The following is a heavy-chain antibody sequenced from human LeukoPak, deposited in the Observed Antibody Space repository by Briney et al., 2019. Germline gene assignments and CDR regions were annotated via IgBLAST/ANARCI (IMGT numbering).Heavy chain of an antibody. CDR2: ISSSGSTI. Sequence: GGSLRLSCAASGFTFSDYYMSWIRQAPGKGLEWVSYISSSGSTIYYADSVKGRFTISRDNAKNSLYLQMNSLRAEDTAVYYCARLTRAQSTLYYYYYMDVWGKGTTVTVSS. J-gene: IGHJ6*03. D-gene: IGHD1-14*01. V-gene: IGHV3-11*01. CDR1: GFTFSDYY. CDR3: ARLTRAQSTLYYYYYMDV.